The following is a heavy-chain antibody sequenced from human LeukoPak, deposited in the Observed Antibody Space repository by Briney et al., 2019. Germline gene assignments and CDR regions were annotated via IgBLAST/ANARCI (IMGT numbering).Heavy chain of an antibody. D-gene: IGHD5-24*01. CDR2: INPNSGGT. CDR3: ARVGTRWLQFDMDY. CDR1: GYTFTGYY. V-gene: IGHV1-2*02. J-gene: IGHJ4*02. Sequence: EASVKVSCKASGYTFTGYYMHWVRQAPGQGLEWMGWINPNSGGTNYAQKFRGRVTMTRDTSISTAYMELSRLGSDDTAVYYCARVGTRWLQFDMDYWGQGTLVTVSS.